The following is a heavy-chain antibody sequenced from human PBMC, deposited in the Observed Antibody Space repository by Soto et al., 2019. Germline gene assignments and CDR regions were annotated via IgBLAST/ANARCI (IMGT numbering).Heavy chain of an antibody. D-gene: IGHD6-19*01. CDR2: ISSSSSTI. Sequence: GGSLRLSCAASGFTFSSYSMNWVRQAPGKGLEWVSYISSSSSTIYYADSVKGRFTISRDNAKNSLYLQMNSLRDEDTAVYYCARDPYSSGWYVGYYYYGMDVWGQGTTVTVSS. CDR3: ARDPYSSGWYVGYYYYGMDV. V-gene: IGHV3-48*02. CDR1: GFTFSSYS. J-gene: IGHJ6*02.